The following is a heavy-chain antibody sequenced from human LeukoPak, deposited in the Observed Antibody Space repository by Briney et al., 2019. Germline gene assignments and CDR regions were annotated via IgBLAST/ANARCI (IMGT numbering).Heavy chain of an antibody. V-gene: IGHV4-31*03. Sequence: PSETLSLTCTVSGGSISSGGYYWSWIRQHPGKGLEWIGYIYYSGSTYYNPSLKSRVTISVDTSKNQFSLKLSSVTAADTAVYYCTTGYVAVSAPGDYWGQGTLVTVSS. J-gene: IGHJ4*02. D-gene: IGHD6-19*01. CDR3: TTGYVAVSAPGDY. CDR2: IYYSGST. CDR1: GGSISSGGYY.